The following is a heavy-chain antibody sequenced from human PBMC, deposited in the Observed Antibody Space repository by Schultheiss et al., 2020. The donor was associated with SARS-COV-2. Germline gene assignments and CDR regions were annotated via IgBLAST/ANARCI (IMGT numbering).Heavy chain of an antibody. J-gene: IGHJ4*02. Sequence: GGSLRLSCAASGFTFSSYAMHWVRQAPGKGLEYVSAISSNGGSTYYADSVKGRFTISRDNSKNTLYLQMNSLRAEDTAVYYCAKDPGGWYVDWGQGTLVTVSS. CDR3: AKDPGGWYVD. D-gene: IGHD6-19*01. V-gene: IGHV3-64*04. CDR1: GFTFSSYA. CDR2: ISSNGGST.